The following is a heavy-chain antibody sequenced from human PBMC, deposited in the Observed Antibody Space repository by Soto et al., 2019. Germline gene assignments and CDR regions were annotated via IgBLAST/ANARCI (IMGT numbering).Heavy chain of an antibody. D-gene: IGHD1-26*01. Sequence: ASVKVSCKVSGYTLTELSMHWVRQAPGKGLEWMGGFDPEDGETIYAQKFQGRVTMTEDTSTDTAYMELSSLRSEDTAVYYCATSSGSYSDDAFDIWGQGTMVTVSS. CDR1: GYTLTELS. CDR3: ATSSGSYSDDAFDI. CDR2: FDPEDGET. J-gene: IGHJ3*02. V-gene: IGHV1-24*01.